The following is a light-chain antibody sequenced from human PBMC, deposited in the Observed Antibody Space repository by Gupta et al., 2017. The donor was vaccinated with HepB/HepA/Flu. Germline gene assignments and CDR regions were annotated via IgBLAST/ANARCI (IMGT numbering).Light chain of an antibody. V-gene: IGKV2-28*01. Sequence: DIVLTQSPLSLPVTPGEPASISCRSSQSLLQSNGYNYLDWYLQKPGQSPKLLIYLGSNRASGVPDRFSGSGSGXDFTLKXSRVEAEDVGVYYCMQSLQNPTFGXGTKVEIK. CDR1: QSLLQSNGYNY. J-gene: IGKJ4*01. CDR3: MQSLQNPT. CDR2: LGS.